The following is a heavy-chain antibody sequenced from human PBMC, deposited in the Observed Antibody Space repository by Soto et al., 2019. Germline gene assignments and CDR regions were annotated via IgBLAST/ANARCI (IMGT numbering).Heavy chain of an antibody. D-gene: IGHD3-3*01. CDR1: GYTFTSYD. CDR3: ARGKRRITIFGVVDPYYYYYYMDV. J-gene: IGHJ6*03. Sequence: VSCKASGYTFTSYDINWVRQATGQGLEWMGWMNPNSGNTGYAQKFQGRVTMTRNTSISTAYMELSSLRSEDTAVYYCARGKRRITIFGVVDPYYYYYYMDVWGKGTTVTVSS. V-gene: IGHV1-8*01. CDR2: MNPNSGNT.